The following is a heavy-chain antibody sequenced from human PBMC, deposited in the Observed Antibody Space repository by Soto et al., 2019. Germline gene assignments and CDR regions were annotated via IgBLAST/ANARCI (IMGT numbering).Heavy chain of an antibody. D-gene: IGHD3-22*01. CDR2: IYHSGST. J-gene: IGHJ6*02. CDR3: ARDYYYDSSGYDYGMDC. V-gene: IGHV4-30-2*01. Sequence: SETLSLTCAVSGGSISSGGYSWSWIRQPPGKGLEWIGYIYHSGSTYYNPSLKSRVTISVDRSKNQFSLKLSSVTAADTAVYYCARDYYYDSSGYDYGMDCSGQGITVTVSS. CDR1: GGSISSGGYS.